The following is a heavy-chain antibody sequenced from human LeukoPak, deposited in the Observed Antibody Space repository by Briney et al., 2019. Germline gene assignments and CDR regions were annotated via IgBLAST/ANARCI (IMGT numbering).Heavy chain of an antibody. V-gene: IGHV1-2*02. J-gene: IGHJ4*02. CDR1: GYTFTSYD. D-gene: IGHD6-13*01. CDR2: MNPNSGGT. Sequence: ASVKVSCKASGYTFTSYDINWVRQATGQGLEWMGWMNPNSGGTNYAQKFQGRVTMTRDTSISTAYMELSRLRSDDTAVYYCATKAAAGRGFDYWGQGTLVTVSS. CDR3: ATKAAAGRGFDY.